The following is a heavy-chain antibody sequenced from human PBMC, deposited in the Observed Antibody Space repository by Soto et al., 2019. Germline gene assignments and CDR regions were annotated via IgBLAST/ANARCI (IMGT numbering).Heavy chain of an antibody. V-gene: IGHV1-69*13. CDR1: GGTFSGYA. D-gene: IGHD3-3*01. J-gene: IGHJ6*02. CDR2: IIPIFGTT. Sequence: SVKVSCKASGGTFSGYAISWVRQAPGQGLEWMGGIIPIFGTTNYAQKFQGRVTITADESTSTAYMELSSLRSEDTAVYYCARLYYDFWSGAPLHGMDVWGQGTTVTVSS. CDR3: ARLYYDFWSGAPLHGMDV.